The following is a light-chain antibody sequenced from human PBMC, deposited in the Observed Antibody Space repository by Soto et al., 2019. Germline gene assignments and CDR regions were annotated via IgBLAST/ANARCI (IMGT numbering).Light chain of an antibody. CDR2: AAS. J-gene: IGKJ1*01. CDR3: QQSYSFPRT. Sequence: DVQMTQSPSSLSASVGDRVTITCRASQSVSIYLNWYQQKPGKAPNLLISAASSLHSGVPSRFSGSGSGTDFTLTISSLQPEDFATYYCQQSYSFPRTFGQGTKVDIK. CDR1: QSVSIY. V-gene: IGKV1-39*01.